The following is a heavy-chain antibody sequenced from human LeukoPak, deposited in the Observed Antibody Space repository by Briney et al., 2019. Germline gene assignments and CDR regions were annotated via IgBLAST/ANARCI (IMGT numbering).Heavy chain of an antibody. V-gene: IGHV3-23*01. D-gene: IGHD1-26*01. J-gene: IGHJ3*02. CDR1: GFSFSSFA. CDR2: ISASGGNI. Sequence: GGSLRLSCVVSGFSFSSFAMTWVRQAPGKELEWVSLISASGGNIFYADSVKGRFTISRDNSKNTLFLQMTSLRAEDTAVYFCARTYSGSYRDAFDIRGQGTMVTVSS. CDR3: ARTYSGSYRDAFDI.